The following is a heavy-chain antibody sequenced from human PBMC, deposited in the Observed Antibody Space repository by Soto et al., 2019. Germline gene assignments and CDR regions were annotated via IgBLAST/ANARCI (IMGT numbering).Heavy chain of an antibody. J-gene: IGHJ6*02. Sequence: PGGSLRLSCTASGFTFGDYAMSWFRQAPGKGLEWVGFIRSKAYGGTTEYAASVKGRFTISRDDSKSIAYLQMNSLKTEDTAVYYCTRTGWQGFLEWLTYNDYYYYGMDVWGQGTTVTVSS. D-gene: IGHD3-3*01. CDR3: TRTGWQGFLEWLTYNDYYYYGMDV. V-gene: IGHV3-49*03. CDR1: GFTFGDYA. CDR2: IRSKAYGGTT.